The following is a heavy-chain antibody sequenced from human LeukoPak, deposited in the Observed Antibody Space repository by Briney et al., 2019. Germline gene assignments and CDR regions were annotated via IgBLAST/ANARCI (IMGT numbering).Heavy chain of an antibody. CDR3: ARGDGGYEPFDY. CDR1: GGSFSGYY. D-gene: IGHD5-12*01. J-gene: IGHJ4*02. CDR2: INHSGST. V-gene: IGHV4-34*01. Sequence: SETLSLTCAAYGGSFSGYYWSWIRQPPGKGLEWIGEINHSGSTNYNPSLKSRVAISVDTSKNQFSLKLSSVTAADTAVYYCARGDGGYEPFDYWGQGTLVTVSS.